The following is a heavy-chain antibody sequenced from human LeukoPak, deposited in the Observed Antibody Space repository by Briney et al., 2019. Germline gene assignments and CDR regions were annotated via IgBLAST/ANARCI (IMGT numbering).Heavy chain of an antibody. CDR3: ARDLRYSSDWDSVHAFDI. D-gene: IGHD6-25*01. CDR1: GASISSSNW. J-gene: IGHJ3*02. V-gene: IGHV4-4*02. Sequence: SGTLSLTCAVSGASISSSNWWSWVRQPPGKGLEWIGEIYHSGSTNYNPSLKSRVTISVDKSKNQFSLKLSFVTAADTAVYYCARDLRYSSDWDSVHAFDIWGQGTVVTVSS. CDR2: IYHSGST.